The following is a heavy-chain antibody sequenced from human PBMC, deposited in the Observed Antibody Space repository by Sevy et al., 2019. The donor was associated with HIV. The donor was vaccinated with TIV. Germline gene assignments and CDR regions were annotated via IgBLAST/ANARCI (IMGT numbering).Heavy chain of an antibody. CDR1: GYTCTSFD. D-gene: IGHD7-27*01. CDR2: MSPNSGNT. J-gene: IGHJ4*02. CDR3: ARGRLTGIGFDY. Sequence: ASVKVSCKASGYTCTSFDINWVRQATGQGLEWMGWMSPNSGNTGYAQKFQGRVTMTRNTSISTAYMELSSLRSEDTAVYYCARGRLTGIGFDYWGQGTLVTVSS. V-gene: IGHV1-8*01.